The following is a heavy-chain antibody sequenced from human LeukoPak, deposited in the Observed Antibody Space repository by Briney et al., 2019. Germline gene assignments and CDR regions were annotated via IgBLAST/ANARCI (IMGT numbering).Heavy chain of an antibody. Sequence: KPSETLSLSCTVSGGSISSSSNYWGWIRQPPGKGLEWMGSIYYSGSTYYNPSLKSRVTISIDTSKNYFYMNMLCVTAAATAVYYCASPSYYYDRSGYYPYFDYWGQGNLVTVSS. J-gene: IGHJ4*02. D-gene: IGHD3-22*01. CDR3: ASPSYYYDRSGYYPYFDY. CDR1: GGSISSSSNY. CDR2: IYYSGST. V-gene: IGHV4-39*01.